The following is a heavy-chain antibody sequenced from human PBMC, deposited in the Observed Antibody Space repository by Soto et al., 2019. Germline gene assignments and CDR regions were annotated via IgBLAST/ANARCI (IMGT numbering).Heavy chain of an antibody. CDR1: GFTFSSYA. CDR3: AKDVCSGGTCYSPDY. J-gene: IGHJ4*02. CDR2: ISGSGGST. D-gene: IGHD2-15*01. V-gene: IGHV3-23*01. Sequence: EVQLLESAGGLVQPGGSLRLSCAASGFTFSSYAMSWVRQAPGKGLEWVSAISGSGGSTFYADSVKGRFTISRDNSKNTLYLQMNSLRAEDTAVYYCAKDVCSGGTCYSPDYWGQGTLVTVSS.